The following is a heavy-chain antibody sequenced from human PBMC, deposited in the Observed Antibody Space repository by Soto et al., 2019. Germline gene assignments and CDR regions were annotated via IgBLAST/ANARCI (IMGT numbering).Heavy chain of an antibody. Sequence: SETLSLTCIVSGGSISSGSINSNSYFWGWIRQPPGKGLEGIGIISYSGSTNYNPSLKSRVTISVDTSKNQFSLKLSSVTAADTAVYYCARGPPPVLRYFDWSSTQNWFDPWGQGTLVTVSS. CDR1: GGSISSGSINSNSYF. V-gene: IGHV4-61*01. CDR3: ARGPPPVLRYFDWSSTQNWFDP. J-gene: IGHJ5*02. D-gene: IGHD3-9*01. CDR2: ISYSGST.